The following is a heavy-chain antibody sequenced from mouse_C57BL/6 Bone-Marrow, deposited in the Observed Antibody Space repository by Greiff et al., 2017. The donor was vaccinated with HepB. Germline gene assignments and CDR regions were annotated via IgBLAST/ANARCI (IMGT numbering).Heavy chain of an antibody. J-gene: IGHJ1*03. CDR3: AILYGSSNWYFDV. CDR2: IYPRAGST. CDR1: GYTFTDHT. Sequence: QVQLQQSDAELVKPGASVKISCKASGYTFTDHTIHWMKQRPEQGLEWIGYIYPRAGSTKYNEKFKGKATLTADKSSSTAYMQLNSLTSEDSAVYFCAILYGSSNWYFDVWGTGTTVTVSS. V-gene: IGHV1-78*01. D-gene: IGHD1-1*01.